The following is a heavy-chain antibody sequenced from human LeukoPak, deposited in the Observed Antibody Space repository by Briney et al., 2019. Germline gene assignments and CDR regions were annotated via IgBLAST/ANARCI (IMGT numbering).Heavy chain of an antibody. CDR3: ARDHRGSSSGWDLYNWFAP. V-gene: IGHV1-18*01. J-gene: IGHJ5*02. CDR1: GYTLTSYG. CDR2: ISAYNGNT. Sequence: ASVKVSCKASGYTLTSYGISWVRQAPGQGLEWMGWISAYNGNTNYAQKLQGRFTMTTDTSTSTAYMALRSLRSADTAVYYCARDHRGSSSGWDLYNWFAPWGQGTLVTVYS. D-gene: IGHD6-6*01.